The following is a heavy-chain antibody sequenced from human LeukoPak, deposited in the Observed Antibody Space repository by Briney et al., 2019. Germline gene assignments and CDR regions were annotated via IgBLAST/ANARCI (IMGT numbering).Heavy chain of an antibody. Sequence: PGGSLRLSCAASAFTFTNYAMSWFRQAPGKGLEWVSVISGSGGRTYYADSVKGRFTISRDNSKNTLFLQMNSLRAEDTAVYYCAKGAQGYGDSTTDYWGQGTLVTVSS. D-gene: IGHD4-17*01. CDR2: ISGSGGRT. CDR1: AFTFTNYA. CDR3: AKGAQGYGDSTTDY. J-gene: IGHJ4*02. V-gene: IGHV3-23*01.